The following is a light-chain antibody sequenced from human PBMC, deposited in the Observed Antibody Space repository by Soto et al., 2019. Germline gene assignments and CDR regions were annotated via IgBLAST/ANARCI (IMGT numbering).Light chain of an antibody. J-gene: IGKJ4*01. CDR3: QQYNNWPLT. Sequence: EILMTQSPATLSVSPGESATLSCRASHRVSSYLAWYQQKPGQAPRLLIYGASTRATGIPARFSRSGSGTVFTLTISSLQSEDFAVYFCQQYNNWPLTFGGGTKVEIK. CDR1: HRVSSY. V-gene: IGKV3-15*01. CDR2: GAS.